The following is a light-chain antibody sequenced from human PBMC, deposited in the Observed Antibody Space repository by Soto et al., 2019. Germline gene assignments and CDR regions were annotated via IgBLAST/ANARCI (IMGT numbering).Light chain of an antibody. Sequence: QSVLTQPPSVSGAPGQRVTISCTGSSSTIGAGYDVHWYQQLPGSAPKLLIYDNNNRPSGVPDRFSGSKSGTSASLVITGLQDEDEADYYCQSYDSSLSGVVFGGGTKLTVL. CDR1: SSTIGAGYD. V-gene: IGLV1-40*01. J-gene: IGLJ2*01. CDR3: QSYDSSLSGVV. CDR2: DNN.